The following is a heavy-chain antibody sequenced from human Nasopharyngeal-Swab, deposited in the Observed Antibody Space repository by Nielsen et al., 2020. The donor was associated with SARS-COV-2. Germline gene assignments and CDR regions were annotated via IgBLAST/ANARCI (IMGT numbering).Heavy chain of an antibody. D-gene: IGHD3-10*01. CDR1: GFTFSSYS. CDR2: IYYSGST. V-gene: IGHV4-31*02. CDR3: ARARRPSSMVRHRLNWFDP. Sequence: LRLSCAASGFTFSSYSMNWVRQHPGKGLEWIGYIYYSGSTYYNPSLKSRVTISVDTSKNQFSLKLSSVTAADTAVYYCARARRPSSMVRHRLNWFDPWGQGTLVTVSS. J-gene: IGHJ5*02.